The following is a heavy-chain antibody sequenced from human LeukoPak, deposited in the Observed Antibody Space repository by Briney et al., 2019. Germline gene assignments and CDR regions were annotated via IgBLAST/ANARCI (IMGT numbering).Heavy chain of an antibody. D-gene: IGHD2-15*01. Sequence: LTGGSLRLSCAASGFTVSSNYMSWVRQAPGKGLEWVSVIYSGGSTYYADSVKGRFTISRDNSKNTLYLQMNSLRAEDTAVYYCASSGYCSGGSCYYYGMDVWGQGTTVTVSS. J-gene: IGHJ6*02. CDR3: ASSGYCSGGSCYYYGMDV. V-gene: IGHV3-66*01. CDR1: GFTVSSNY. CDR2: IYSGGST.